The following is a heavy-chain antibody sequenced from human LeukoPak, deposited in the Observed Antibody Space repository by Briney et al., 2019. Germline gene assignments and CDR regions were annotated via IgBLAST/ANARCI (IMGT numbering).Heavy chain of an antibody. Sequence: GGSLRLSCAASGFTFSSYAMHWVRQAPGKGLEWVAVIWYDGSNKYYADSVKGRFTISRGNSKNTLYLQMNSLRAEDTAVYYCAKTMVPMGDYYYYYMDVWGKGTTVTVSS. CDR1: GFTFSSYA. J-gene: IGHJ6*03. CDR3: AKTMVPMGDYYYYYMDV. D-gene: IGHD3-10*01. CDR2: IWYDGSNK. V-gene: IGHV3-33*06.